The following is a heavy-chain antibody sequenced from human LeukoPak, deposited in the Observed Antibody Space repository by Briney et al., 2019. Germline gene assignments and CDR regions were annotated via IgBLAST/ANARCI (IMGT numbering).Heavy chain of an antibody. CDR3: ARDRLGDYDSSGYYDY. D-gene: IGHD3-22*01. CDR1: GFTFSDYY. J-gene: IGHJ4*02. V-gene: IGHV3-11*01. CDR2: ISTSGSTI. Sequence: GGSLRHSCAASGFTFSDYYMSWIRHAPGKGLEWVSYISTSGSTIYYADSVKGRFTISGDNAKNSLYLQMNSLRAEDTAVYYCARDRLGDYDSSGYYDYWGQGTLVTVSS.